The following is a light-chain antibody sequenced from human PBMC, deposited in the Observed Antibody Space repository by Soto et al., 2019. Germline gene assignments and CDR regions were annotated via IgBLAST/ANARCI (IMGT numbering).Light chain of an antibody. CDR1: QSISSW. V-gene: IGKV1-5*01. CDR2: DAS. CDR3: HQYNSYSPLT. J-gene: IGKJ1*01. Sequence: DIQMTQSPSTLSASVGDRVTITCRASQSISSWLAWYQQKPGKAPKLLIYDASSLESGVPSRFSGSGSGTEFSLPISSLQPDDFDSYYCHQYNSYSPLTFGQGTKVEIK.